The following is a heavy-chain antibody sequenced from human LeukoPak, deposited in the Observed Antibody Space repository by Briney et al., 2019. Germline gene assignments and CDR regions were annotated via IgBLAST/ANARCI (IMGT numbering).Heavy chain of an antibody. J-gene: IGHJ4*02. Sequence: SETLSLTCAVYGGSFSGYYWSWIRQPPGKGLEWIGEINHSGSTNYNPSLKSRVTISVDTSKNQFSLKLSSVTAADTAVYYCARDLAPSSGYYYGFDYWGQGTLVTVSS. CDR3: ARDLAPSSGYYYGFDY. CDR1: GGSFSGYY. CDR2: INHSGST. D-gene: IGHD3-22*01. V-gene: IGHV4-34*01.